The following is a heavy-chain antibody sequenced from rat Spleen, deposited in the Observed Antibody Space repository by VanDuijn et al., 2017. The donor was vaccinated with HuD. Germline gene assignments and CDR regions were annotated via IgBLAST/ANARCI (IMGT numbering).Heavy chain of an antibody. D-gene: IGHD1-11*01. CDR1: GFTFSDYY. J-gene: IGHJ3*01. Sequence: EVQLAESGGGLVQPGRSLKLSCAVSGFTFSDYYMAWVRQAPTKGLEWVASISYDDTSTHYRDSVKGRFTISRDIAKSSLFLQMDSLRSEDTATYYCTSRGLNYGGYTDNWFAYWGQGTLVTVSS. CDR3: TSRGLNYGGYTDNWFAY. CDR2: ISYDDTST. V-gene: IGHV5-20*01.